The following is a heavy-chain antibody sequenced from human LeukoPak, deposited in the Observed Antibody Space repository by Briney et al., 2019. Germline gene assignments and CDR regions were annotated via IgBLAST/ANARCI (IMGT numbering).Heavy chain of an antibody. CDR1: GGSISSYY. V-gene: IGHV4-59*01. J-gene: IGHJ4*02. CDR3: ARLLGIAAAGLDY. D-gene: IGHD6-13*01. CDR2: IYYSGST. Sequence: NPSETLSLTCTVSGGSISSYYWSWIRQPPGKGLEWIGYIYYSGSTNYNPSLKSRVTISVDTSKNQFSLKLSSVTAADTAVYYCARLLGIAAAGLDYWGQGTLVTVSS.